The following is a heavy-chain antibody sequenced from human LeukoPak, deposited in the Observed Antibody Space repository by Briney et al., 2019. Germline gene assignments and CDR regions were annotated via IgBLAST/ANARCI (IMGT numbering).Heavy chain of an antibody. Sequence: SKTLSLTCTVSGGSISSSSYYWGWIRQPRGKGLEWIGSIYYSGTTYYNPSLKSRITISVDTSKNQFSLKLSSVTAADTAVYYCARRSGSAWDYWGQGTLVTVSS. V-gene: IGHV4-39*01. CDR1: GGSISSSSYY. CDR3: ARRSGSAWDY. CDR2: IYYSGTT. J-gene: IGHJ4*02. D-gene: IGHD3-10*01.